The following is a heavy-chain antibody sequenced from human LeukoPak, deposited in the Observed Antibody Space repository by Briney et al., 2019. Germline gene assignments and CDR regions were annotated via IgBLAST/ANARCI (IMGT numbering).Heavy chain of an antibody. CDR1: GGSISSYY. CDR2: IYYSGST. V-gene: IGHV4-59*01. J-gene: IGHJ4*02. Sequence: SETLSLTCTVSGGSISSYYWSWIRQPPGKGLEWIGYIYYSGSTNYNPSLKSRVTISVDTSKNQFSLKLSSVTAADTAVYYCARHGAGSYPIDYWGQGTLVTVSS. CDR3: ARHGAGSYPIDY. D-gene: IGHD1-26*01.